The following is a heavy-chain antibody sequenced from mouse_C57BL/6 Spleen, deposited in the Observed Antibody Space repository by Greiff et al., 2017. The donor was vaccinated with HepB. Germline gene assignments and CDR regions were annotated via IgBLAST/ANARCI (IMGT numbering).Heavy chain of an antibody. CDR1: GYAFSSSW. D-gene: IGHD1-1*01. V-gene: IGHV1-82*01. Sequence: VQLQQSGPELVKPGASVKISCKASGYAFSSSWMNWVKQRPGKGLEWIGRIYPGDGDTNYNGKFKGKATLTADKSSSTAYMQLSRLTSEDSAVYFCARSRTTVVATDYWGQGTTLTVSS. CDR3: ARSRTTVVATDY. CDR2: IYPGDGDT. J-gene: IGHJ2*01.